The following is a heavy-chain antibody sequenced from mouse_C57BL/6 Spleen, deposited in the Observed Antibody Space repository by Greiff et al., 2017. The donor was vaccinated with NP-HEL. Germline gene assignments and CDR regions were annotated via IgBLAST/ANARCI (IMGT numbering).Heavy chain of an antibody. V-gene: IGHV1-72*01. D-gene: IGHD1-1*01. CDR3: ARSYHYGSSYEWYFDV. CDR2: IDTNSGGT. Sequence: QVQLQQPGAELVKPGASVKLSCKASGYTFTSYWMHWVKQRHGRGLEWIGRIDTNSGGTKYNEKFKSKATMTVDKPSHTASMQLSSLTSEESAVYYCARSYHYGSSYEWYFDVWGTGTTVTVSS. CDR1: GYTFTSYW. J-gene: IGHJ1*03.